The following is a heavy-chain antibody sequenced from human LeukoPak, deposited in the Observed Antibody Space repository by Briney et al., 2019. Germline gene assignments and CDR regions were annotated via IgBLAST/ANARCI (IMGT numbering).Heavy chain of an antibody. V-gene: IGHV4-34*01. Sequence: SETLSLTCAVYGGSFSGYYWSWIRQPPGKGLEWIGEINHSGSTNCNPSLKSRVTISVDTSKNQFSLKLSSVTAADTAVYYCARDRAMVRGVIKRDYWGQGTLVTVSS. CDR1: GGSFSGYY. D-gene: IGHD3-10*01. CDR3: ARDRAMVRGVIKRDY. CDR2: INHSGST. J-gene: IGHJ4*02.